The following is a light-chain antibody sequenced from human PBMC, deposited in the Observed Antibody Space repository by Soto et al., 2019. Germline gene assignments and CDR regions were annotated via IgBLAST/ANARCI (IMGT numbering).Light chain of an antibody. CDR3: QHYNSYSQT. J-gene: IGKJ1*01. CDR1: QSIRHY. V-gene: IGKV1-5*01. CDR2: GAS. Sequence: DIQMTQSPPTLSASVGDRVTITCRASQSIRHYLAWYQQMPGKAPKLLIYGASTLQSGVPSRFSGSGVGTEFTLTIIRLQADDFGTYFCQHYNSYSQTFGQGTKVEIK.